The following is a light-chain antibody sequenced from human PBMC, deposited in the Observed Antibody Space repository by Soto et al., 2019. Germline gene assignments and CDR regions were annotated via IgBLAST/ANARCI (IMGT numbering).Light chain of an antibody. J-gene: IGLJ2*01. CDR3: QVWDSSSDHVV. Sequence: SYELTQPPSVSVAPGKTARITCGGNNIGSKSVHWYQQKPGQAPVLVIYYDSDQPSGIPERFSGSNSGNTATLTISRVEAGDEADYCCQVWDSSSDHVVFGGGTKLTVL. CDR2: YDS. CDR1: NIGSKS. V-gene: IGLV3-21*04.